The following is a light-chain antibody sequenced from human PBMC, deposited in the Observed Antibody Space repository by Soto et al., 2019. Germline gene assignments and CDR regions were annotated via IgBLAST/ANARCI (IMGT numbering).Light chain of an antibody. V-gene: IGKV1-39*01. CDR3: QQSYSAPLT. J-gene: IGKJ4*01. CDR1: QYINTY. Sequence: DVQMTQSQSSQSASIGDRVTIACRASQYINTYLNWYQQKPGKAPKLLIYAASSLQSGVPSRFSGSGSGTDFTLIITSLQPEDFATYSCQQSYSAPLTFGGGTKVDIK. CDR2: AAS.